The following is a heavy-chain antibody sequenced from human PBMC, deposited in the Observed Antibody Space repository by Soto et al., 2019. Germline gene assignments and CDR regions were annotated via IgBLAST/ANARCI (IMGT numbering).Heavy chain of an antibody. CDR2: IYYSGST. Sequence: QLQLQESGPGLVKPSETLSLTCTVSGGSISSSSYYWGWIRQPPGKGLEWIGSIYYSGSTYYNPSLKSRVSRSSAKXKNQFSLKLSSVTAADTAVYYCALAAGYYYYGMDVWGQGTTVTVSS. J-gene: IGHJ6*02. CDR1: GGSISSSSYY. V-gene: IGHV4-39*01. CDR3: ALAAGYYYYGMDV. D-gene: IGHD6-13*01.